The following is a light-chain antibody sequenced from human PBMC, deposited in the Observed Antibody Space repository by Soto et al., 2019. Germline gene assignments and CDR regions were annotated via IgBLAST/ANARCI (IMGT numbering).Light chain of an antibody. CDR2: GAS. Sequence: PGERATLSCRASQSVSSSYLAWYQQKPGQAPRLLIYGASSRATGIPDRFSGSGSGTDFTLTISRLEPEDFAVYYCHQYGSSPRLTFGGGTKVEIK. V-gene: IGKV3-20*01. J-gene: IGKJ4*01. CDR1: QSVSSSY. CDR3: HQYGSSPRLT.